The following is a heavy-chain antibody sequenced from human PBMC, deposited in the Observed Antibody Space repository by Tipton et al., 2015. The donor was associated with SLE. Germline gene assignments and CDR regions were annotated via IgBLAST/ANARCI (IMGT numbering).Heavy chain of an antibody. Sequence: SLRLSCTVSGGSISSSSYYWGWIRQAPGKGLEWVAVISYDGSNKYYADSVKGRFTISRDNSKNTLYLQMNSLRAEDTAVYYCARDPHESLYSSSIFDYWGQGTLVTVSS. CDR3: ARDPHESLYSSSIFDY. D-gene: IGHD6-6*01. V-gene: IGHV3-30*03. CDR1: GGSISSSS. J-gene: IGHJ4*02. CDR2: ISYDGSNK.